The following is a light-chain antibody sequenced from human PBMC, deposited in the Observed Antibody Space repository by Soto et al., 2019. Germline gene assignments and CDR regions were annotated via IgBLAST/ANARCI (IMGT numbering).Light chain of an antibody. J-gene: IGKJ4*01. V-gene: IGKV3-15*01. CDR2: GAS. Sequence: EIVMTQSPATLSVSPGERATLSCRASQSVSSNLAWYQQKPGQAPRLLIYGASTRATAIPARFSGSGSGTEFTLTISSLQSEDFAFYSCQHYNNWPPLTFGGGTKVEIK. CDR1: QSVSSN. CDR3: QHYNNWPPLT.